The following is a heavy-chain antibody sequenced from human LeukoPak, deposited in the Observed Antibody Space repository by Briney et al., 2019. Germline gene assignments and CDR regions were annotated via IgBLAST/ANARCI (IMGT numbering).Heavy chain of an antibody. D-gene: IGHD1-26*01. CDR2: ISSSSSYI. Sequence: GGSLRLSCAASGFTFSSYSINWVRQAPGKGLEWVSSISSSSSYIYYADSVKGRFTISRDNAKNSLYLQMNSRRAEDTAVYYCARADSGSYYFDYWGQGTLVTVSS. V-gene: IGHV3-21*01. CDR1: GFTFSSYS. J-gene: IGHJ4*02. CDR3: ARADSGSYYFDY.